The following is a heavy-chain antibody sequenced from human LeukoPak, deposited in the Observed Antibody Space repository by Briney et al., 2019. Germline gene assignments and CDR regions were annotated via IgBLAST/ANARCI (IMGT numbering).Heavy chain of an antibody. CDR2: IHSGGST. V-gene: IGHV3-66*01. CDR3: ARAYDSSGYRFDY. J-gene: IGHJ4*02. CDR1: GFTVSSNY. Sequence: PGGSLRLSCAASGFTVSSNYMSWVRQAPGKGLEWVSVIHSGGSTYYADSVKGRFTISRDNSKNTLYLQMNSLRAEDTAVYYCARAYDSSGYRFDYWGQGTLVTVSS. D-gene: IGHD3-22*01.